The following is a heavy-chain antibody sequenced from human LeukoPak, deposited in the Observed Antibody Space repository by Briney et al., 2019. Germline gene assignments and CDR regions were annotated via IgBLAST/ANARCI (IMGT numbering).Heavy chain of an antibody. CDR2: TIPIFGTA. CDR1: GGTFSSYA. Sequence: ASVKVSCKASGGTFSSYAISWVRQAPGQGLEWMGGTIPIFGTANYAQKFQGRVTITADESTSTAYMELSSLRSEDTAVYYCARDNGASTVRRLYYFQHWGQGTLVTVSS. V-gene: IGHV1-69*13. CDR3: ARDNGASTVRRLYYFQH. D-gene: IGHD4-17*01. J-gene: IGHJ1*01.